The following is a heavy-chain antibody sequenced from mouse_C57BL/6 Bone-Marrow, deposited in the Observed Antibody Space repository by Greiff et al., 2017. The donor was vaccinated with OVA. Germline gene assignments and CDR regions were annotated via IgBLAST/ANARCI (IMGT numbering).Heavy chain of an antibody. CDR2: ISSGGSYT. V-gene: IGHV5-6*01. CDR1: GFTFSSYG. CDR3: ARPYYGISLAY. D-gene: IGHD1-1*01. Sequence: EVKLVESGGDLVKPGGSLKLSCAASGFTFSSYGMSWVRQTPDKRLEWVANISSGGSYTYYPDSVKGRFTISRDNAKNTLYLQMSSLKSEDTAMYYCARPYYGISLAYWGQGTLVTVSA. J-gene: IGHJ3*01.